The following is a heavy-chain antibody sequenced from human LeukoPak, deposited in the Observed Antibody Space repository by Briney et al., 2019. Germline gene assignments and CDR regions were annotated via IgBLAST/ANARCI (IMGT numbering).Heavy chain of an antibody. CDR2: IYYSGST. J-gene: IGHJ4*02. CDR1: GGSISSGGYY. CDR3: ARGTYYYDSSGYYYIDY. V-gene: IGHV4-31*03. Sequence: SETLSLTCTVSGGSISSGGYYWSWIRQHPGKGLEWIGYIYYSGSTYYNPSLKSRVTISVDTSKNQFSLKLSSVTAADTAVYYCARGTYYYDSSGYYYIDYWGQGTLVTVSS. D-gene: IGHD3-22*01.